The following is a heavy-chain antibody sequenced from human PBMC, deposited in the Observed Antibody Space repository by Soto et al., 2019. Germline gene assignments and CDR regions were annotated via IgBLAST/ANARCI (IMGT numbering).Heavy chain of an antibody. V-gene: IGHV3-33*01. CDR2: IWYDGSNK. Sequence: PGGSLRLSCAASGFTFSSYGMHWVRQAPGKGLEWVAVIWYDGSNKYYADSVKGRFTISRDNSKNTLYLQMNSLRAEDTAVYYCARVPSNYYGSSGYYLESWFDPWGQGTLVTVSS. J-gene: IGHJ5*02. CDR1: GFTFSSYG. CDR3: ARVPSNYYGSSGYYLESWFDP. D-gene: IGHD3-22*01.